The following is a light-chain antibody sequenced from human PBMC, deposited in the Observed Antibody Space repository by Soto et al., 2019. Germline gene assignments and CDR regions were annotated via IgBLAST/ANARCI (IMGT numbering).Light chain of an antibody. V-gene: IGLV4-69*01. J-gene: IGLJ2*01. Sequence: QSVLTQLPSASASLGASVKLTCTLSSGHSNYDIAWHQQQPEKGPRYLMRLNSDGRHFKGDGIPDRFSGSSSGAERYLTISSLQSEDEADYYCQTWGTGVHVVFGGGTKVTVL. CDR2: LNSDGRH. CDR3: QTWGTGVHVV. CDR1: SGHSNYD.